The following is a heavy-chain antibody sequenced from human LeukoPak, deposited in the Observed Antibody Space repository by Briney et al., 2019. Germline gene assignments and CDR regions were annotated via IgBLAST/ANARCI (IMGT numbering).Heavy chain of an antibody. J-gene: IGHJ4*02. V-gene: IGHV3-73*01. D-gene: IGHD2-2*01. CDR2: IRSKANSYAT. CDR3: TRGEYCSGTSCSLDLDY. Sequence: GGSLRLSCAASGFTFSGSAMHWVRQASGKGLEWVGRIRSKANSYATAYAASVKGRFTISRDDSKNTAYLQMNSLKTEDTAVYYCTRGEYCSGTSCSLDLDYWGQGTLVTVSS. CDR1: GFTFSGSA.